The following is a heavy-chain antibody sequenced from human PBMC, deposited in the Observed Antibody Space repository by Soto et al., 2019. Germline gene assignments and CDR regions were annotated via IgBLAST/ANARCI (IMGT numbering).Heavy chain of an antibody. CDR3: ARLVFTEVDIVATITAKGSWFDP. Sequence: QVQLQESGPGLVKPSGTLSLTCAVSGGSISSSNWWSWVRQPPGKGLEWIGEIYHRGSTNYNPSLKGLVTISVDKSKNQFSLKLSAVTAADTAVYYCARLVFTEVDIVATITAKGSWFDPWGQGTLVTVSS. J-gene: IGHJ5*02. CDR1: GGSISSSNW. V-gene: IGHV4-4*02. D-gene: IGHD5-12*01. CDR2: IYHRGST.